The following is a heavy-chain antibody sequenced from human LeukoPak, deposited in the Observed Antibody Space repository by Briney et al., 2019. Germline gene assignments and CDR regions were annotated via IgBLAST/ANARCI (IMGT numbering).Heavy chain of an antibody. CDR2: ISSNGANT. V-gene: IGHV3-64*04. D-gene: IGHD3/OR15-3a*01. Sequence: GGSLRLSCSASGFTFSSYAMHWVRQAPGKGLEYVSAISSNGANTYYADSVKGRFTISRDNSKNTLYLQMNSLRPEDTAVYYCAKDFQGRWTIDYWGQGTLVTVSP. J-gene: IGHJ4*02. CDR3: AKDFQGRWTIDY. CDR1: GFTFSSYA.